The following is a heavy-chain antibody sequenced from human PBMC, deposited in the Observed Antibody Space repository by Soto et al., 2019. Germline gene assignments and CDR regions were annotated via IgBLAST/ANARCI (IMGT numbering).Heavy chain of an antibody. D-gene: IGHD2-2*01. CDR3: ARDQVPAALLGWFDP. J-gene: IGHJ5*02. CDR1: GDSVSSNTVA. Sequence: PSQTLSLTCAISGDSVSSNTVAWNWIRQSPSRGLEWLGRTYYRSKWYDDYAESVKSRITINPDTSKNQFSLHLNSVTLEDTAVYYCARDQVPAALLGWFDPWGQGTLVTVSS. V-gene: IGHV6-1*01. CDR2: TYYRSKWYD.